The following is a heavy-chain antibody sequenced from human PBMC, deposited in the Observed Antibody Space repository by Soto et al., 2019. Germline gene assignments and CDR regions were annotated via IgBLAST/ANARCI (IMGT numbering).Heavy chain of an antibody. CDR2: IYSSGST. V-gene: IGHV4-39*01. CDR3: VRHRSSREIPFDN. D-gene: IGHD2-21*01. J-gene: IGHJ4*02. Sequence: SETLSLTCTVSGDSISGTSFYWGWIRQSSGKGLEWIASIYSSGSTFYNLSLKSRLSLSVDTSKNQFSLRLQSVTAADTAVYYCVRHRSSREIPFDNWGQGNMVTVSS. CDR1: GDSISGTSFY.